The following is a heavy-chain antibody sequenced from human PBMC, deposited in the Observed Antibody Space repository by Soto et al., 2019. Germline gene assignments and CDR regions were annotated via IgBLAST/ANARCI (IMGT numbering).Heavy chain of an antibody. D-gene: IGHD3-16*01. V-gene: IGHV3-23*01. J-gene: IGHJ5*02. CDR2: ISGRGGRT. CDR3: ADAQCGGGLDP. CDR1: GFPFSTYD. Sequence: EVQLLESGGGFVQPGGSLRLSCAVSGFPFSTYDISWVRQAPGKGLEWVSTISGRGGRTYYEDSVKGQFTISRDNSKNTVYPHTTRLRAGGTAVYYCADAQCGGGLDPWGQGTLVTV.